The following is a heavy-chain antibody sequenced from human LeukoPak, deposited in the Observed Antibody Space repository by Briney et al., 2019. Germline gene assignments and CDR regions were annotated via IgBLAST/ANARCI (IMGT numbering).Heavy chain of an antibody. CDR3: AKGGYCSSTSCYGYYYYMDV. V-gene: IGHV3-30*02. CDR1: GFTFSSYG. CDR2: IWYDGSNK. D-gene: IGHD2-2*01. J-gene: IGHJ6*03. Sequence: PGGSLRLSCAASGFTFSSYGMHWVRQAPGKGLEWVAVIWYDGSNKYYADSVKGRFTISRDNSKNTLYLQMNSLRAEDTAVYYCAKGGYCSSTSCYGYYYYMDVWGKGTTVTVSS.